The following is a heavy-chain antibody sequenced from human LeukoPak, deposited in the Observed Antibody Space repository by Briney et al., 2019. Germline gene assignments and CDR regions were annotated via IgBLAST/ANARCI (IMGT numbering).Heavy chain of an antibody. Sequence: ASVKVSCKASGGTFSSYAISWVRQAPGQGLEWMGGIIPIFGTANYAQKFQGRVTITADESTSTAYMELSSLRSEDTAVYYCARVEYSSGYFTGYYYYGMDVWGQGTTVTVSS. CDR3: ARVEYSSGYFTGYYYYGMDV. CDR2: IIPIFGTA. V-gene: IGHV1-69*13. D-gene: IGHD3-22*01. CDR1: GGTFSSYA. J-gene: IGHJ6*02.